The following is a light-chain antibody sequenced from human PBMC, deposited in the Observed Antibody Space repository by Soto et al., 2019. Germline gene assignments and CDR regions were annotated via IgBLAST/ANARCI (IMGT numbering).Light chain of an antibody. CDR3: QQYGSSRT. Sequence: EIVLTQSPGTLSLSPGERATLSCRASQSVSSSYLAWYQQKPGQAPRLLIYGASSRATCIPDRFSGSGSGTDVTLTISRLEPEDSAVYYCQQYGSSRTFGQGTKVEIK. CDR1: QSVSSSY. CDR2: GAS. J-gene: IGKJ1*01. V-gene: IGKV3-20*01.